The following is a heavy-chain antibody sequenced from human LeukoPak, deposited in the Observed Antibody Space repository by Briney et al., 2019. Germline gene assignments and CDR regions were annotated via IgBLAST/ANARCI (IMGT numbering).Heavy chain of an antibody. V-gene: IGHV3-23*01. J-gene: IGHJ4*02. CDR1: GLTASSYA. CDR2: ISGSGTTT. D-gene: IGHD2-21*02. Sequence: GGSLRLSCVASGLTASSYAMSWVRQAPGKGLEWVSGISGSGTTTYYAASVKGRFTISRDNSKDTLYLQMNSLRAEDTAVYYCTKGVTLFDYWGQGTLVAVSS. CDR3: TKGVTLFDY.